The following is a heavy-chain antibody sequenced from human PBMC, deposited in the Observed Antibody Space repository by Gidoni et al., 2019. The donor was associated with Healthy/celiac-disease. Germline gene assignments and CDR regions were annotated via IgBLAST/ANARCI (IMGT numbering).Heavy chain of an antibody. CDR1: GGSFSGYY. D-gene: IGHD5-18*01. J-gene: IGHJ1*01. V-gene: IGHV4-34*01. Sequence: QVQLQQWGAGLLKPSETLSLTCAIYGGSFSGYYWSWIRQPPGKGLEWIGEINHRGSTNYNPSLKSRVTISVDTSKNQFSLKLSSVTAADTAVYYCASFYSYVPKTSSQYFQHWGQGTLVTVSS. CDR3: ASFYSYVPKTSSQYFQH. CDR2: INHRGST.